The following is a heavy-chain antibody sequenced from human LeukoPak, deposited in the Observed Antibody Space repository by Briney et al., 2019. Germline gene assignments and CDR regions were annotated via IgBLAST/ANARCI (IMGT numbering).Heavy chain of an antibody. CDR1: GFTVSSNY. V-gene: IGHV3-53*01. D-gene: IGHD5-24*01. Sequence: GGSLRLSCAASGFTVSSNYLSWVRQAPGKGLEWVSVIYSGGSTYYADSVKGRFTISRDNSKNTLHLQMSSLTAEDTAVYYCARTSLSGDGYKVGYFDSWGQGTLVTVSS. J-gene: IGHJ4*02. CDR2: IYSGGST. CDR3: ARTSLSGDGYKVGYFDS.